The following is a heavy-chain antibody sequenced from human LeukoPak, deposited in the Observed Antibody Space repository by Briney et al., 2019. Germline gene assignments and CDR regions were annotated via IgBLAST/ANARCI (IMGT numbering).Heavy chain of an antibody. CDR2: IYYSGST. V-gene: IGHV4-59*01. Sequence: SETLSLTCTVSGGSISSYYWSWIRQPPGKGLEWIGYIYYSGSTNYNPSLKSRVTISVDTSKNQFSLKLSSVTAADTAVYYCARAGTAMPWGYYYYMDVWGKGTTVTVSS. J-gene: IGHJ6*03. CDR3: ARAGTAMPWGYYYYMDV. CDR1: GGSISSYY. D-gene: IGHD5-18*01.